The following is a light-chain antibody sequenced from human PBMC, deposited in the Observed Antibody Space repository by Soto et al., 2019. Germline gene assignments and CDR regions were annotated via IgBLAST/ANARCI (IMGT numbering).Light chain of an antibody. Sequence: EIVLTQSPGTLSLSPGERATLSCRASQSVSSSYLAWYQQKPGQAPRLLIYGASSRATGIPDRFSGSGSGTDFTLTISSLEPEDFAVYYCQQRSNWPPGVITFGQGTRLEI. CDR3: QQRSNWPPGVIT. J-gene: IGKJ5*01. CDR2: GAS. CDR1: QSVSSSY. V-gene: IGKV3D-20*02.